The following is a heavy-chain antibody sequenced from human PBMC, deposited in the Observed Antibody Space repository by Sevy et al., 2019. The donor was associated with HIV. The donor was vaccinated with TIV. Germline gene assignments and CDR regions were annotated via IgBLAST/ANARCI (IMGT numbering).Heavy chain of an antibody. D-gene: IGHD3-22*01. CDR2: INPNNGDT. V-gene: IGHV1-2*02. J-gene: IGHJ5*02. CDR1: AHRFTDYF. Sequence: ASVKVSCKASAHRFTDYFMYWMRQAPGQGLEWMGWINPNNGDTKYAQTFQGRVTLTRETSMSTAHMELSRLASDDTAGHCWARSGAKYYVSYGYDWLGPWGQGTLVTVSS. CDR3: ARSGAKYYVSYGYDWLGP.